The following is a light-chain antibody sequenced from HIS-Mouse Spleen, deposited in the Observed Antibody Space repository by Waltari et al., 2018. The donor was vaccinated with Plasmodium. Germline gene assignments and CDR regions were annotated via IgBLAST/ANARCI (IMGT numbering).Light chain of an antibody. Sequence: SYELTPPPSVSVSPGQTARITCTGYALPKKYAYSYQEKSGQAPVLVIYEDSKRPSGIPERFSGSSSGTMATLTISGAQVEDEADYYCYSTDSSGNHRVFGGGTKLTVL. CDR3: YSTDSSGNHRV. CDR2: EDS. J-gene: IGLJ3*02. V-gene: IGLV3-10*01. CDR1: ALPKKY.